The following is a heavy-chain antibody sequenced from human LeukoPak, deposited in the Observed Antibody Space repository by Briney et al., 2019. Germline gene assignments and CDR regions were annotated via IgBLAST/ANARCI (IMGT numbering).Heavy chain of an antibody. Sequence: ASVKVSCKASGYTFTSYDINWVRQATGQGLEWMGWMNPNSGNTGYAQKFQGRVTMTRNTSISTAYMELSSLRSEDTAVYYCARGLWFGEFYYYYMDVRGEGTTVTVSS. J-gene: IGHJ6*03. CDR1: GYTFTSYD. V-gene: IGHV1-8*01. D-gene: IGHD3-10*01. CDR3: ARGLWFGEFYYYYMDV. CDR2: MNPNSGNT.